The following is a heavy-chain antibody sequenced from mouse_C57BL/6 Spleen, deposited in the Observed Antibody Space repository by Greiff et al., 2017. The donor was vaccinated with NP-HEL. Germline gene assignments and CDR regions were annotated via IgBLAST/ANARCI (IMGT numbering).Heavy chain of an antibody. CDR3: ARDYYGSSYPLYAMDY. Sequence: VQLQQSGPELVKPGASVKIPCKASGYTFTDYNMDWVKQSHGKSLEWIGDNNPNNGGTIYNQKFKGKATLTVDKSSSTAYMELRSLTSEDTAVYYCARDYYGSSYPLYAMDYWGQGTSVTVSS. CDR2: NNPNNGGT. J-gene: IGHJ4*01. CDR1: GYTFTDYN. V-gene: IGHV1-18*01. D-gene: IGHD1-1*01.